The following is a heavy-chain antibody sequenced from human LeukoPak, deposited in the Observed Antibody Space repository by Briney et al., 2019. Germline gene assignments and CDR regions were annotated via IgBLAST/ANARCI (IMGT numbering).Heavy chain of an antibody. CDR1: GYTFTSYD. V-gene: IGHV1-8*01. Sequence: GASVKVSCKASGYTFTSYDINWVRQATGQGLEWMGWMNPNSGNTGYAQKFQGRVTMTRNTSISTAYMELSSLRSEDTAVYYRARAPHYYGSGLYNWFDPWGQGTLVTISS. CDR3: ARAPHYYGSGLYNWFDP. D-gene: IGHD3-10*01. J-gene: IGHJ5*02. CDR2: MNPNSGNT.